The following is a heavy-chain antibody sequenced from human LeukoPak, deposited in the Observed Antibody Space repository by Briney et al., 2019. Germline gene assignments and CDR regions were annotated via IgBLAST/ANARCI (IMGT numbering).Heavy chain of an antibody. CDR2: INHSGST. CDR3: ARGPHTYYDILTGYGARPRPSYFDY. CDR1: GGSFSGYY. J-gene: IGHJ4*02. V-gene: IGHV4-34*01. Sequence: TSETLSLTCAVYGGSFSGYYWSWIRQPPGKGLEWIGEINHSGSTNYNPSLKSRVTISVDTSKSQFSLKLSSVTAADTAVYYCARGPHTYYDILTGYGARPRPSYFDYRGQGTLVTVSS. D-gene: IGHD3-9*01.